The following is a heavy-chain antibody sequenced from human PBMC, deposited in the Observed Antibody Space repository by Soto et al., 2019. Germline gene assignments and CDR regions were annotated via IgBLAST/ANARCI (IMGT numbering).Heavy chain of an antibody. D-gene: IGHD6-19*01. CDR1: GFTFSNAW. CDR2: IKSKTDGGTT. V-gene: IGHV3-15*01. J-gene: IGHJ4*02. Sequence: EVQLVESGGGLVKPGGSLRLSCAASGFTFSNAWMSWVRQAPGKGLEWVGRIKSKTDGGTTDYAAPVKGRFTISRDDSKHTLYLQMNSLKTEDTAVYYCTPTVGIAVAGTARWGQGTLVTVSS. CDR3: TPTVGIAVAGTAR.